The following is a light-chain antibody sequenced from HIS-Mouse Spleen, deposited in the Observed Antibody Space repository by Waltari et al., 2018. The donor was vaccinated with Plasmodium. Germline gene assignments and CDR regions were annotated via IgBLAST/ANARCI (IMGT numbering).Light chain of an antibody. CDR1: QSISSY. CDR3: QQNYNTWT. CDR2: AAS. Sequence: DIQMTQSPSSLSASVGDRVTIPCPASQSISSYLNWYQQKPGKAPKLLIYAASSLQSGVPSRFSGSGSGTDFTLTISSLQPEDFATYYCQQNYNTWTFGQGTKVEIK. V-gene: IGKV1-39*01. J-gene: IGKJ1*01.